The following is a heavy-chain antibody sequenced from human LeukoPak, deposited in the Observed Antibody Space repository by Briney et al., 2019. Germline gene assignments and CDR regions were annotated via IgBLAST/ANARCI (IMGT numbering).Heavy chain of an antibody. J-gene: IGHJ4*02. CDR3: ARDLRRGVGAAELFDY. CDR1: GFTFSSYW. CDR2: IKQDGSEK. Sequence: GGSLRLSCAASGFTFSSYWMSWVRQAPGKGLEWVANIKQDGSEKYYVDSVKGRFTISRDNAKNSLYLQMNSLRAEDTVVCYCARDLRRGVGAAELFDYWGQGTLVTVSS. V-gene: IGHV3-7*03. D-gene: IGHD3-10*01.